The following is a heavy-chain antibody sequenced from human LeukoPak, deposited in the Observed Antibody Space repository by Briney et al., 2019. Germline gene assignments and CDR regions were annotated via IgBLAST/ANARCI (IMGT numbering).Heavy chain of an antibody. CDR1: GFTFINAW. D-gene: IGHD4-23*01. V-gene: IGHV3-15*01. Sequence: GGSLRLSCAASGFTFINAWMTWVRQAPGKGLEGVGRVKSKTDCGTTDYVAPVKGRFTISRDDSKNMLFLQMNSLKTEDTAVYYCTTQVVTGAFDIWGHGTMVTVSS. CDR2: VKSKTDCGTT. J-gene: IGHJ3*02. CDR3: TTQVVTGAFDI.